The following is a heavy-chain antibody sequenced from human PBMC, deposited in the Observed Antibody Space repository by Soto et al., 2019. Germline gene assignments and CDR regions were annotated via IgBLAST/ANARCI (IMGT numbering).Heavy chain of an antibody. CDR2: IYYSGST. CDR1: GGSISSYY. Sequence: TSETLSLTCTVSGGSISSYYWSWIRQPPGKGLEWIGYIYYSGSTNYNPSLKSRVTISVDTSKNQFSLKLSSVTAADTAVYYCARLQWLGDAFDIWGQGTMVTVSS. D-gene: IGHD6-19*01. CDR3: ARLQWLGDAFDI. J-gene: IGHJ3*02. V-gene: IGHV4-59*08.